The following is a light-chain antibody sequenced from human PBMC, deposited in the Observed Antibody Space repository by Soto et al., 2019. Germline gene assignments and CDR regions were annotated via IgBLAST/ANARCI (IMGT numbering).Light chain of an antibody. CDR3: QQYASIPCT. CDR1: QGISSL. J-gene: IGKJ5*01. CDR2: DTS. V-gene: IGKV1-13*02. Sequence: IQLTQSPASLSASVMERGSVSFLAGQGISSLLAWYQQKPGKAPKLLIYDTSRLQSGIPARFSGSGSGTDFTLTISSLQPEDFAAYYCQQYASIPCTFGQGTRVEIK.